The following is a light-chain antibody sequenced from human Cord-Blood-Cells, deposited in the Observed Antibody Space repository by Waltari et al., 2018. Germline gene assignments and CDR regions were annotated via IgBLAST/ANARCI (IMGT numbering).Light chain of an antibody. CDR2: DES. CDR3: QQYDNLP. Sequence: DIQMTQSPSSLSASVGDRVTITCQASQDISNYLNWYQQKPGKAPKLLIYDESNLETGVPSRFSGSGSGTDFTFTISSLQPEDIATYYCQQYDNLPFGPGTKVDIK. J-gene: IGKJ3*01. CDR1: QDISNY. V-gene: IGKV1-33*01.